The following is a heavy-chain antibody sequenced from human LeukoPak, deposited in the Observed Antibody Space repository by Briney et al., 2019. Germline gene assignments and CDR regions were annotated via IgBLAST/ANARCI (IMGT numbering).Heavy chain of an antibody. CDR3: ARAREGFGEFPFDY. Sequence: SETLSLTCTVSGGSISGDHWNWIRQPPGKGLEWIGNIYYSGNTNYNPSLKSRVTISVDTSKNQFSLKLSSVTAADTAVYYCARAREGFGEFPFDYWGQGTLVTVSS. V-gene: IGHV4-59*01. J-gene: IGHJ4*02. CDR2: IYYSGNT. CDR1: GGSISGDH. D-gene: IGHD3-10*01.